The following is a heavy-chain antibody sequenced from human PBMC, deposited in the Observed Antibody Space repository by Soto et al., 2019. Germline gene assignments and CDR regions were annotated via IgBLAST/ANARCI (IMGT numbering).Heavy chain of an antibody. CDR1: GGSISSYY. Sequence: SETLSLTCTVSGGSISSYYWSWIRQPPGKGLEWIGYIYYSGSTNYNPSLKSRVTISVDTSKNQFSLKLSSVTAADTAVYYCARENLRQLFYWFDPWGQGTLVTVSS. CDR3: ARENLRQLFYWFDP. V-gene: IGHV4-59*01. J-gene: IGHJ5*02. CDR2: IYYSGST. D-gene: IGHD6-6*01.